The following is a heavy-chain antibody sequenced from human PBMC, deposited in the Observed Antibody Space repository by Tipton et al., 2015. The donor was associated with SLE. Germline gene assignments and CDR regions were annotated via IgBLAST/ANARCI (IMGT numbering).Heavy chain of an antibody. CDR3: ARGSVVADDY. D-gene: IGHD2-15*01. Sequence: LRLSCTVSGGSISTYYWTWIRQPPGKGLELVGYIYTRGKTDYNPSLKSRITISIEASKNQLSLTLKYVTAADTAVYYCARGSVVADDYWGQGTLVTVSS. V-gene: IGHV4-59*01. J-gene: IGHJ4*02. CDR2: IYTRGKT. CDR1: GGSISTYY.